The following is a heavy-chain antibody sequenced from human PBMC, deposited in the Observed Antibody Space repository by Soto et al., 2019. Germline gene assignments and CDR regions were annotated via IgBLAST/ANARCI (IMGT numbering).Heavy chain of an antibody. V-gene: IGHV3-30-3*01. CDR3: ASGRPMDV. CDR1: GFTFSSYA. J-gene: IGHJ6*02. Sequence: GGSLRLSCAASGFTFSSYAMHWVRQAPGKGLEWVALISYDGSDKDYADSVKGRFTISRDNSRNTLYLQMNSLRAEDTAVYYCASGRPMDVWGQGTTVTVSS. CDR2: ISYDGSDK.